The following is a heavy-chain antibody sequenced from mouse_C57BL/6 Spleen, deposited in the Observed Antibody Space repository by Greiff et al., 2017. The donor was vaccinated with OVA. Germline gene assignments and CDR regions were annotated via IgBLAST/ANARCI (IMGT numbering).Heavy chain of an antibody. Sequence: EVHLVESGPELVKPGASVKISCKASGYTFTDYYMNWVKQSHGKSLEWIGDINPNNGGTSYNQKFKGKATLTVDKSSSTAYMELRSLTSEDSAVYYCARDNWDEAWFADWGQGTLVTVSA. CDR1: GYTFTDYY. CDR3: ARDNWDEAWFAD. J-gene: IGHJ3*01. V-gene: IGHV1-26*01. CDR2: INPNNGGT. D-gene: IGHD4-1*01.